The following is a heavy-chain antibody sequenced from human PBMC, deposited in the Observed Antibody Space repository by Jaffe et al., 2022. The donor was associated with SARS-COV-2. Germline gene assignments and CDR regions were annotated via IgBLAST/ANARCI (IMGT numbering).Heavy chain of an antibody. V-gene: IGHV1-69*01. D-gene: IGHD6-6*01. Sequence: QVQLVQSGAEVKKPGSSVKVSCKASGGTFSSYAISWVRQAPGQGLEWMGGIIPIFGTANYAQKFQGRVTITADESTSTAYMELSSLRSEDTAVYYCARDLYSSSWTRDYYYGMDVWGQGTTVTVSS. CDR1: GGTFSSYA. CDR2: IIPIFGTA. J-gene: IGHJ6*02. CDR3: ARDLYSSSWTRDYYYGMDV.